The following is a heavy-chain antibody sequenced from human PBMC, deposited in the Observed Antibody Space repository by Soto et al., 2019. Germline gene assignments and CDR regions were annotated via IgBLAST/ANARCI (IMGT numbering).Heavy chain of an antibody. V-gene: IGHV1-18*04. Sequence: ASVKVAFKGCTETFNKYGIAWVRQAPRQGLEWMGWISTYNGNTNTYHKKRFQGRFTMTSDSASNTAYMELRSLTPDDTAVYYCARGGQKNVYTAIGPWGQGTLVTVSS. CDR1: TETFNKYG. D-gene: IGHD1-1*01. CDR2: ISTYNGNTNT. J-gene: IGHJ5*02. CDR3: ARGGQKNVYTAIGP.